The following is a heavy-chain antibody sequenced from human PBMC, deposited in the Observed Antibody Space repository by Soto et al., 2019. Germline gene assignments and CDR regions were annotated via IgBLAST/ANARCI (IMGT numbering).Heavy chain of an antibody. V-gene: IGHV4-34*01. CDR2: INHSGST. Sequence: QVQLQQWGAGLLKPSETLSLTCAVSGGSFSGYYWSWIRQPPGKGLEWIGGINHSGSTNSNPSLRSRVTLSGDTSNHRFSLRGSSVTAADTAVYYFARGALSWVSAPPRPLDYWSQVTLVTFSS. J-gene: IGHJ4*02. CDR1: GGSFSGYY. CDR3: ARGALSWVSAPPRPLDY. D-gene: IGHD6-13*01.